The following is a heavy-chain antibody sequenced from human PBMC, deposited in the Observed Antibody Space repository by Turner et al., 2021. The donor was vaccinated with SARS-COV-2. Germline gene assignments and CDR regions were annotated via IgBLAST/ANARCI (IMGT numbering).Heavy chain of an antibody. V-gene: IGHV1-24*01. CDR3: ATGYQLRVNWFDP. CDR2: FDPEDGET. Sequence: QVQLVQSGAEVKKPGASVKVPCKISGYTLTELSMYWVRQAPGKGLEWMGGFDPEDGETSYAQNFQGRVTMTEDTSTGTAYMELSSLRSEDTAVYFCATGYQLRVNWFDPWGQGTLVTVSS. CDR1: GYTLTELS. D-gene: IGHD2-2*01. J-gene: IGHJ5*02.